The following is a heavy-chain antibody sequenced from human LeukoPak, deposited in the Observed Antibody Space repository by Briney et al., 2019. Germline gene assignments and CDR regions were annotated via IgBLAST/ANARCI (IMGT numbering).Heavy chain of an antibody. V-gene: IGHV1-18*01. J-gene: IGHJ5*02. Sequence: AAVKVSCKASGGTFSSYAISWVRQAPGQGLEWMGWISAYNGNTNYAQKLQGRVTMTTDTSTSTAYMELRSLRSDDTAVYYCARGYDILTEEGWFDPWGQGTLVTVSS. CDR2: ISAYNGNT. D-gene: IGHD3-9*01. CDR1: GGTFSSYA. CDR3: ARGYDILTEEGWFDP.